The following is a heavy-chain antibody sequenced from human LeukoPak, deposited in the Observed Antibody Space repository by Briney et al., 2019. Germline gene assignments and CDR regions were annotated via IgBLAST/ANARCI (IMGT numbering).Heavy chain of an antibody. CDR2: IYSGGST. CDR3: ARDLPRGNWEY. Sequence: GGSLRLSCAASGSNVSGNYMSWVRQAPGKGLGWVSVIYSGGSTYYADSVKGRFIISRDNSKNTVYLQMNSLRAEDTAVYYCARDLPRGNWEYWGQGTLVSVSS. D-gene: IGHD7-27*01. CDR1: GSNVSGNY. V-gene: IGHV3-53*01. J-gene: IGHJ4*02.